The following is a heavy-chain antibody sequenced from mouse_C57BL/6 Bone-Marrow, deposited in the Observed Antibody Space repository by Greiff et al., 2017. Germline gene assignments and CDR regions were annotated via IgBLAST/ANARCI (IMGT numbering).Heavy chain of an antibody. J-gene: IGHJ1*03. V-gene: IGHV5-4*03. CDR1: GFTFSSYA. CDR2: ISAGGSYT. Sequence: EVKLVESGGGLVKPGGSLKLSCAASGFTFSSYAMSWVRQTPEKRLEWVATISAGGSYTYYPDNVKGRFTISRDNAKNNLYLQMSHLESEDTAMYYCASARYFDVWGTGTTVTVSS. CDR3: ASARYFDV.